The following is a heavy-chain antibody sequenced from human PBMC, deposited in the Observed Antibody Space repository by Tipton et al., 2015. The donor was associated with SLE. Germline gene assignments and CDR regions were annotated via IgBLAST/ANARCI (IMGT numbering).Heavy chain of an antibody. V-gene: IGHV4-4*07. D-gene: IGHD2-21*02. CDR3: ARDLWTGDFGRFDP. J-gene: IGHJ5*02. Sequence: TLSLTCTVSGGSISGYYWSWVRQPAGKGLEWIGRIYTTGSTYYNPSLKSRVTMSVDTSKNRFSLNLSSVTAADTAVYYCARDLWTGDFGRFDPWGQGTLVTVSS. CDR1: GGSISGYY. CDR2: IYTTGST.